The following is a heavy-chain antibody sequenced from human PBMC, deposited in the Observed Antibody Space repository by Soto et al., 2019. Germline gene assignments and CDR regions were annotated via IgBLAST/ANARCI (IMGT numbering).Heavy chain of an antibody. CDR3: ARRHYDSSGYAFDI. D-gene: IGHD3-22*01. J-gene: IGHJ3*02. Sequence: QVQLVQSGAEVKKPGASVKVSCRASGYTFTTYYMHWVRQAPGQGLEWMGIVNPSVGYTTYAEKFQDRVTMTRDTSTSTVYMELSSLRSEDTAVYYCARRHYDSSGYAFDIWGQGTTVTVSS. V-gene: IGHV1-46*03. CDR2: VNPSVGYT. CDR1: GYTFTTYY.